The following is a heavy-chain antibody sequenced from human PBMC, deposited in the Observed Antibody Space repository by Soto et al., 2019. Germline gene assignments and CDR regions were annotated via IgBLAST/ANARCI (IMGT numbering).Heavy chain of an antibody. CDR1: GFTFSSYW. V-gene: IGHV3-74*01. J-gene: IGHJ6*02. CDR2: INSDGSST. CDR3: ARGVFDPLDKYYYYYYGMDV. Sequence: EVQLVESGGGLVQPGGSLRLSCAASGFTFSSYWMHWVRQAPGKGLVWVSRINSDGSSTSYADSVKGRFTISRDNAKNTLYLQMNSLRAEDTAVYYCARGVFDPLDKYYYYYYGMDVWGQGTTVTVSS. D-gene: IGHD3-9*01.